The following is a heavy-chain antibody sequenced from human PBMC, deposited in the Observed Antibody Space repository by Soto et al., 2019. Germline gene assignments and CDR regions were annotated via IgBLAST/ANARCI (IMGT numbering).Heavy chain of an antibody. CDR1: GFTFSSWA. CDR3: AKDSPVSGNYQDLEY. J-gene: IGHJ4*02. V-gene: IGHV3-23*01. D-gene: IGHD1-26*01. Sequence: GGSLRLSCAASGFTFSSWAMTWVRQAPGAGLEWVSALTPGGETTYYIASVRGRFTISRDNARDTLYLQMNSLTAADTAVYYCAKDSPVSGNYQDLEYWGQGTLVTVSS. CDR2: LTPGGETT.